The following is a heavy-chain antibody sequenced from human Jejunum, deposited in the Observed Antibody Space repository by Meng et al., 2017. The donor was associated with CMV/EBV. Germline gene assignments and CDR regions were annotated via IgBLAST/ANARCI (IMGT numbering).Heavy chain of an antibody. Sequence: ITLKDSCPSQVKPTHTRTLTCTFSGSSLSTRGVGVGWIRQPLGKALEWLALIYWDDDYRYIPSLESRLSITKDTSKNQVVLTMTNMDPVDTATYYCAHRPVAGYFDYWGQGTLVTVSS. D-gene: IGHD6-19*01. CDR3: AHRPVAGYFDY. J-gene: IGHJ4*02. CDR1: GSSLSTRGVG. CDR2: IYWDDDY. V-gene: IGHV2-5*02.